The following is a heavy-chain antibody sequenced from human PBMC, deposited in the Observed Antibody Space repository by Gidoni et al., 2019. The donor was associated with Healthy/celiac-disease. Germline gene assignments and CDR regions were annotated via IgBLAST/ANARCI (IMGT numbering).Heavy chain of an antibody. Sequence: QVQLVQSGAEVKKPGSSVKVSCKASGGTSSSYAISWVRQAPGQGLEWMGGIIPIFGPANYAQKFQGRVTIPADKSTSTAYMGLGSLRSEDTAVFYGARGRRGGELHFDYWGQGTLVTVSS. CDR2: IIPIFGPA. CDR3: ARGRRGGELHFDY. CDR1: GGTSSSYA. V-gene: IGHV1-69*06. D-gene: IGHD1-26*01. J-gene: IGHJ4*02.